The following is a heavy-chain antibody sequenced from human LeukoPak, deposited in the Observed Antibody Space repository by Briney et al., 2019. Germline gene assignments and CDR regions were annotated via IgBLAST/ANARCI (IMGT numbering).Heavy chain of an antibody. D-gene: IGHD6-25*01. V-gene: IGHV3-23*01. CDR3: ARHPLTGGNFDS. Sequence: GGSLRLSCAASGFTFSSYVMSWVRQPPGKGLERLSIISGNSAFIYYADSMKGRFAISRDNSNDRLYLQMNSLRVDDTAVYYCARHPLTGGNFDSWGQGTLVTVSS. CDR2: ISGNSAFI. J-gene: IGHJ4*02. CDR1: GFTFSSYV.